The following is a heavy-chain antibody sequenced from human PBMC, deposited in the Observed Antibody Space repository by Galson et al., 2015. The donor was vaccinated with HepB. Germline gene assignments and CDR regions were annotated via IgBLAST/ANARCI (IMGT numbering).Heavy chain of an antibody. V-gene: IGHV4-59*08. CDR1: GGSISSYY. Sequence: ETLSLTCTVSGGSISSYYWSWIRQPPGKGLEWIGYIYYSGSTNYNPSLKSRVTISVDTSKNQFSLKLSSVTAADTAVYYCARHGLTNWFDPWGQGTLVTVSS. D-gene: IGHD2-21*02. CDR2: IYYSGST. J-gene: IGHJ5*02. CDR3: ARHGLTNWFDP.